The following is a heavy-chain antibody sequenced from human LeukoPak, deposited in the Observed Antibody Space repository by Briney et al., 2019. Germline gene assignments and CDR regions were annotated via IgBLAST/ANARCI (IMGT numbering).Heavy chain of an antibody. CDR3: ARHSQYRYGLLYYFDY. V-gene: IGHV4-39*01. Sequence: SAALSPPCTVPGGSVISSCYYWGLIRPPPGKGLEWSGRVYYSGTTYYNPSLKSRVTISVDTSKHQFSLKLRSVAAAAAAVYYCARHSQYRYGLLYYFDYWGQGTLVTVSS. CDR2: VYYSGTT. D-gene: IGHD5-18*01. J-gene: IGHJ4*02. CDR1: GGSVISSCYY.